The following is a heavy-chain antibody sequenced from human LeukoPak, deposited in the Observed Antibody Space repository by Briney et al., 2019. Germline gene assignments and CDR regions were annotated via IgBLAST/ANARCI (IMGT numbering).Heavy chain of an antibody. V-gene: IGHV3-21*01. J-gene: IGHJ4*02. Sequence: PGGSLRLSCAASGFTFSSYSMNWVRQAPGKGLEWVSFISSSSSYIYYADSLKGRFTISRDNAKNSLYPQMNSLRAEDTAVYYCARGTMFPYYFDYWGQGTLVTVSS. CDR3: ARGTMFPYYFDY. CDR2: ISSSSSYI. D-gene: IGHD3-10*02. CDR1: GFTFSSYS.